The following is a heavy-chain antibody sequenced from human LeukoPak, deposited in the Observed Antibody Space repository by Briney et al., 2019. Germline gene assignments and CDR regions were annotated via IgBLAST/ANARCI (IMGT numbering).Heavy chain of an antibody. V-gene: IGHV1-46*01. Sequence: ASVKVSCKASGYTFTSYYMHWVRQAPGQGLEWMGIINPSGGSTSYAQKLQGRVAMTRDTSTSTVYMELSSLRSEDTAVYYCARDPRITMIEGGMDVWGQGTTVTVSS. D-gene: IGHD3-22*01. CDR3: ARDPRITMIEGGMDV. CDR2: INPSGGST. CDR1: GYTFTSYY. J-gene: IGHJ6*02.